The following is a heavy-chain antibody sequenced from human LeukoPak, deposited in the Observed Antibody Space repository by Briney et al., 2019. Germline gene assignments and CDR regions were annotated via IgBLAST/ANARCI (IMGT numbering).Heavy chain of an antibody. Sequence: SETLSLTCAVSGGSISSSNWWSWVRQPPGKGLEWIGEIYHSGSTNYNPSLKSRVTISVDKSKNQFSLKLSSVTAADTAVYYCARVGIVGATSGNFGGWGQGTLVTVSS. D-gene: IGHD1-26*01. V-gene: IGHV4-4*02. CDR2: IYHSGST. J-gene: IGHJ4*02. CDR3: ARVGIVGATSGNFGG. CDR1: GGSISSSNW.